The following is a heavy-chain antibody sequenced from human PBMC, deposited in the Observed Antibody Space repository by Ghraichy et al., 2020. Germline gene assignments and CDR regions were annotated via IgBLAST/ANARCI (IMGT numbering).Heavy chain of an antibody. CDR2: IFYSGST. Sequence: SETLSLTCTVSGGSISSYYWNWIRQPPGKGLEWIGYIFYSGSTNYNPSLKSRVTISVDTSKNQFSLKLSSVTAADTAVYYCARSLSPYYYYYGMDVWGQGTTVTVSS. V-gene: IGHV4-59*08. D-gene: IGHD3-16*02. CDR1: GGSISSYY. CDR3: ARSLSPYYYYYGMDV. J-gene: IGHJ6*02.